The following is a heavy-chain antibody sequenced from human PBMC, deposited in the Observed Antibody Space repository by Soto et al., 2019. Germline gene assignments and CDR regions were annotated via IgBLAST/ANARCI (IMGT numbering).Heavy chain of an antibody. J-gene: IGHJ4*02. CDR2: ISGGGAIT. Sequence: GGSLRLSCAASGFSFGTYAMNWVRQAPGKGLEWISTISGGGAITYYADSVKGRFTMSRDNSKNTLYLQMNSLRAEDTAVYYCARDNSIAAAAYFDYWGQGTLVTVSS. V-gene: IGHV3-23*01. CDR3: ARDNSIAAAAYFDY. D-gene: IGHD6-13*01. CDR1: GFSFGTYA.